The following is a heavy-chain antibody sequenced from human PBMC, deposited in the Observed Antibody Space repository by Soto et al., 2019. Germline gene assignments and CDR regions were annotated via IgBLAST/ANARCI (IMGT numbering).Heavy chain of an antibody. CDR3: ARDSGGNSENYYGLDV. V-gene: IGHV4-31*03. J-gene: IGHJ6*02. CDR1: GVSVSSGDYY. Sequence: QVQLQESGPGLVKPSQTLSLSCNVYGVSVSSGDYYWSWIRQHAGGGLEWIGYIDRSGSTYYKPSLRGRVIMSVDTSTNQIYLTLLSVTAADTAMYYCARDSGGNSENYYGLDVWGHGTTVTVSS. D-gene: IGHD1-1*01. CDR2: IDRSGST.